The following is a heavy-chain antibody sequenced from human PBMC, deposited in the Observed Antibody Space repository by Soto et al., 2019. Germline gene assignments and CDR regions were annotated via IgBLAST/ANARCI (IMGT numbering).Heavy chain of an antibody. Sequence: KTSETLSLTCVVSGGSISNNNWWTWVRQPPGKGLEWIAEIYHSGATNYNPSLRSRVTLSVDKSNNQVSLRLNSVTAADTAVYYCAGRIIEAPEWFDPCGPGTLVTVYS. CDR3: AGRIIEAPEWFDP. V-gene: IGHV4-4*02. D-gene: IGHD6-6*01. CDR2: IYHSGAT. CDR1: GGSISNNNW. J-gene: IGHJ5*02.